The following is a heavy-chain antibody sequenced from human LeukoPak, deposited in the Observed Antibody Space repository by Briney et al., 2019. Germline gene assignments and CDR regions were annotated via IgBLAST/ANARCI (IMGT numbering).Heavy chain of an antibody. CDR2: IRYDGSNK. D-gene: IGHD2-2*01. J-gene: IGHJ4*02. Sequence: PGGSLRLSCAASGFTFSSYGMHWVRQAPGKGLEWVAFIRYDGSNKYYADSVKGRFTISRDNSKNTLYLQMNSLRAEDTAVYYCAKDPNRYCSSTSCQSSLKGNDYWGQGTLVTVSS. CDR3: AKDPNRYCSSTSCQSSLKGNDY. V-gene: IGHV3-30*02. CDR1: GFTFSSYG.